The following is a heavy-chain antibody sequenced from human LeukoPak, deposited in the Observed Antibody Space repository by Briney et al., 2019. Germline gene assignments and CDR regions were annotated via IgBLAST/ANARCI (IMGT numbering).Heavy chain of an antibody. CDR3: ARRKAVAVVTYFDY. J-gene: IGHJ4*02. Sequence: GESLRISCKGSGDSFTSYWIAWVRQMPGKGLEWMGIICPGDSDTRYSPSFEGHVTISADKSISTAYLQWSSLKASDTAMYYCARRKAVAVVTYFDYWGQGTLVTVSS. CDR1: GDSFTSYW. D-gene: IGHD6-13*01. CDR2: ICPGDSDT. V-gene: IGHV5-51*01.